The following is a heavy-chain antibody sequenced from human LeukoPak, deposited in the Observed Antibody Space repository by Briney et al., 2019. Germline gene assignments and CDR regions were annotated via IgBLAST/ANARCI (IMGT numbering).Heavy chain of an antibody. V-gene: IGHV4-59*08. CDR2: IYSIGST. J-gene: IGHJ5*02. D-gene: IGHD5-18*01. Sequence: SSETLSLTCTVSVGSISNYYWSWIRQPPGKGLEWIGYIYSIGSTNYNPSLKSRVPISVDTSKNQFSLKLSSVTDAETAIYYCARHPTALVSYGFDPWGQGTLVTVSS. CDR3: ARHPTALVSYGFDP. CDR1: VGSISNYY.